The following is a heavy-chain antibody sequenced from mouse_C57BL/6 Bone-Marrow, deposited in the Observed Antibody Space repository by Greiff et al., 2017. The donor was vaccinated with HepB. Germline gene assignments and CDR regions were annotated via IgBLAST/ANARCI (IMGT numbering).Heavy chain of an antibody. J-gene: IGHJ3*01. V-gene: IGHV5-4*03. CDR3: AGTGGRAGGGMLGAARIPARLAWFAY. CDR1: GFTFSSYA. Sequence: EVKVVESGGGLVKPGGSLRLSCAASGFTFSSYAMSWVRQTPEKRLEWVATISDGGSYTYYPDNVKGRFTISRDNAKNNLYLQMSHLKSEDTAMYYCAGTGGRAGGGMLGAARIPARLAWFAYWGQGTLVTVSA. D-gene: IGHD1-1*02. CDR2: ISDGGSYT.